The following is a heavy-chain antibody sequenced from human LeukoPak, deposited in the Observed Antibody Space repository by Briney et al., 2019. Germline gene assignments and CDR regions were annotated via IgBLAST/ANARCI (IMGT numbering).Heavy chain of an antibody. D-gene: IGHD3-16*02. CDR3: GTTTLSATWNY. V-gene: IGHV3-53*01. Sequence: GGSLRLSCAASGFTVSSNYMSWVRQAPGKGREWVSVTDRGGSTYYADPVKGRFTISRDNSENTLYLQMNSLRLEDTAVYYCGTTTLSATWNYWGQGTLVTVSS. J-gene: IGHJ4*02. CDR1: GFTVSSNY. CDR2: TDRGGST.